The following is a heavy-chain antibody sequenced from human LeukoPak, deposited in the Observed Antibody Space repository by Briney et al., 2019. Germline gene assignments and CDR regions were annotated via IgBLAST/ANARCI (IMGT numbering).Heavy chain of an antibody. CDR1: GFTFSTYT. D-gene: IGHD6-19*01. Sequence: GGSLRLSCAASGFTFSTYTMDWVRQAPGKGLEWVALILRDGSDENYADSVKGRFTVSRDNSRNTVHLQMNSLRPEDTALYYCVRDGMDGTLNAFDMWGEGTMVTVSS. CDR2: ILRDGSDE. J-gene: IGHJ3*02. V-gene: IGHV3-30*04. CDR3: VRDGMDGTLNAFDM.